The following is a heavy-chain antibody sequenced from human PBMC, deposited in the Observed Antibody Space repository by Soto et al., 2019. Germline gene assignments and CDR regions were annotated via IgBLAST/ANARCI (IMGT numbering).Heavy chain of an antibody. CDR1: GGSISSSSYY. D-gene: IGHD4-17*01. CDR2: IYYSGST. CDR3: ARHPRELTTVTTGWFDP. Sequence: SETLSLTCTVSGGSISSSSYYWGWIRQPPGKGLEWIGSIYYSGSTYYNPSLKSRVTISVDTSKNQFSLKLSSVTAADTAVYYCARHPRELTTVTTGWFDPWGQGTLVTVSS. J-gene: IGHJ5*02. V-gene: IGHV4-39*01.